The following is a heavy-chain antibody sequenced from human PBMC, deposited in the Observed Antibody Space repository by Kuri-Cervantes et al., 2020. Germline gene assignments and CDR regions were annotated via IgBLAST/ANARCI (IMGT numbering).Heavy chain of an antibody. CDR3: ARDRYRGVRGVIYYYSMDV. Sequence: SETLSLTCTVSGGSISSYYWSWIRQPAGKGLEWIGRIYTSGSTNYNPSLKSRVTMSVDTSKNQFSLKLSSVTAADTAVYYCARDRYRGVRGVIYYYSMDVWGQGTTVTVSS. D-gene: IGHD3-10*01. CDR1: GGSISSYY. CDR2: IYTSGST. J-gene: IGHJ6*02. V-gene: IGHV4-4*07.